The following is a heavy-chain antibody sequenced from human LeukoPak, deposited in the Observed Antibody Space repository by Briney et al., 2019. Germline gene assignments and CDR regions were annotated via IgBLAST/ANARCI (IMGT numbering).Heavy chain of an antibody. J-gene: IGHJ4*02. D-gene: IGHD3-10*01. Sequence: SETLSLACAVSGGSISNSNWWSWVRQPPGKGLEWIGHIYLSGSTNYNPSLQSRVSMSLDTSRNQFSLRLSSVTAADTAVYYCARDPLWFGENSWGQGTLVIVSS. CDR1: GGSISNSNW. CDR2: IYLSGST. V-gene: IGHV4-4*02. CDR3: ARDPLWFGENS.